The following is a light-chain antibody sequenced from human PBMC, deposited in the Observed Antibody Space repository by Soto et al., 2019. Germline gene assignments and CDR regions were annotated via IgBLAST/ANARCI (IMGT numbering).Light chain of an antibody. CDR3: SSYTSTTFYI. CDR2: GVR. V-gene: IGLV2-14*01. Sequence: QSVMTHPASVCGSPGQSITISCTATNGDIGAYNYVSWYQQHPYTAPKLLIYGVRDRPSGVSNRFSAYKCGHTASLTISGLQAEDEADYCCSSYTSTTFYIFGTGTKVTV. CDR1: NGDIGAYNY. J-gene: IGLJ1*01.